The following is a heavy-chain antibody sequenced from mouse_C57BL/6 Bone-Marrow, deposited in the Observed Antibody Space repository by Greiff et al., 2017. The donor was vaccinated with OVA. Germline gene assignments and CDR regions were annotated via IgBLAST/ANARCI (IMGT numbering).Heavy chain of an antibody. CDR1: GYTFTSYG. J-gene: IGHJ4*01. D-gene: IGHD1-1*01. CDR2: IYPRSGNT. V-gene: IGHV1-81*01. Sequence: QVQLQQSGAELARPGASVKLSCKASGYTFTSYGISWVKQRTGQGLEWIGAIYPRSGNTYYNEKLKGKATLTADKSSSTAYMELRSLTSEDSAVYFCAIIATDLDYWGQGTSVTVSS. CDR3: AIIATDLDY.